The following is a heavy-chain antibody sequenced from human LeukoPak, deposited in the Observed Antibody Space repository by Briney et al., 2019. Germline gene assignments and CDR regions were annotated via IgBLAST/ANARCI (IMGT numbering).Heavy chain of an antibody. CDR3: ARDGRQRVTMDTGALDI. Sequence: SETLPLTCSVSGGSISGYYWSWIRQPAGKGLEWLGRVYTSGSTNYNPSLKSRVTISMDTSKNQFSLKLSSVTAADTAVYYCARDGRQRVTMDTGALDIWGQGTMVTVSS. J-gene: IGHJ3*02. D-gene: IGHD3-10*01. CDR2: VYTSGST. CDR1: GGSISGYY. V-gene: IGHV4-4*07.